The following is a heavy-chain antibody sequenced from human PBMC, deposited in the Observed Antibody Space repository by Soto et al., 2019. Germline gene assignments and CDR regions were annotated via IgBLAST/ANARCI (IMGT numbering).Heavy chain of an antibody. Sequence: SVKVSCKSSGGTFSTYAISWLRQAPGQGLEWMGGIIPVLGTANYAQKFQGRVTITADESTSTVHMELGSLSSVTAADTAVYYCARGISSTWYFYFDYWGQGTLVTVSS. CDR2: IIPVLGTA. J-gene: IGHJ4*02. CDR1: GGTFSTYA. D-gene: IGHD6-13*01. V-gene: IGHV1-69*13. CDR3: ARGISSTWYFYFDY.